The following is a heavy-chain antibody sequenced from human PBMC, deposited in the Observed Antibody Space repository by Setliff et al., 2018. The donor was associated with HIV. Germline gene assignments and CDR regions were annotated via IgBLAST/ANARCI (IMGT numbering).Heavy chain of an antibody. CDR3: AILRGYSYGYFFDY. CDR2: IYYSGST. CDR1: GGSFSGYY. V-gene: IGHV4-34*11. Sequence: SETLSLTCAVYGGSFSGYYWSWIRQAPGKGLEWIGYIYYSGSTYYNPSLKSRVIISIDTSKNQFSLKLSSVTAADTAVYYCAILRGYSYGYFFDYWGQGMLVTVSS. J-gene: IGHJ4*02. D-gene: IGHD5-18*01.